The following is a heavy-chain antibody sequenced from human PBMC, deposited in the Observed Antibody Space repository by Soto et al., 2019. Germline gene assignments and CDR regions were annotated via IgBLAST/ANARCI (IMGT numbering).Heavy chain of an antibody. D-gene: IGHD5-18*01. J-gene: IGHJ4*02. CDR3: AAVDSSDTGDH. CDR2: TIPIIGTT. V-gene: IGHV1-69*01. CDR1: GDTLSTHG. Sequence: QVQLVQSGDEVKKPGSSVKFSCKASGDTLSTHGISWVRQAPGQVLEWMGGTIPIIGTTDYAEKLQGRVTITADESTTTSYMELSSPRPDDTDVYYCAAVDSSDTGDHWGQGTLVTVAS.